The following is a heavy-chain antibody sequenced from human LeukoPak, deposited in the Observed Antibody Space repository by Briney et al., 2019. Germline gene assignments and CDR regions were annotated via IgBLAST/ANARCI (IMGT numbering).Heavy chain of an antibody. V-gene: IGHV1-2*02. CDR3: ARVKMVDSSGYYFRPGPFDP. D-gene: IGHD3-22*01. CDR2: INPKTSGT. CDR1: GYTFTGYY. Sequence: ASVKVSCKASGYTFTGYYIHWVRQAPGQGLEWMGWINPKTSGTNYAQKFQGRVTMTRDMSTSTVYMELSSLRSEDTAVYYCARVKMVDSSGYYFRPGPFDPWGQGTLVTVSS. J-gene: IGHJ5*02.